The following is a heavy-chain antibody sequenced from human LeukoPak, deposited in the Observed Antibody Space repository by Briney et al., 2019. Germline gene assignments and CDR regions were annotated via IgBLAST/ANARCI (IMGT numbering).Heavy chain of an antibody. V-gene: IGHV4-59*08. J-gene: IGHJ4*02. CDR3: ARQVGAR. D-gene: IGHD1-26*01. CDR1: GGSISSYY. Sequence: PSETLFLTCTVSGGSISSYYWSWIRQPPGKGLEWIGYIYYSGSTNYNPSLKSRVTISVDTSKNQFSLKLSSVTAADTAVYYCARQVGARWGQGTLVTVSS. CDR2: IYYSGST.